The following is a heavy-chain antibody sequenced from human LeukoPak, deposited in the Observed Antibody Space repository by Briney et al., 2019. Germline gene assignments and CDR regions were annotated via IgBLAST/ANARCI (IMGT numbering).Heavy chain of an antibody. V-gene: IGHV4-59*01. J-gene: IGHJ4*02. CDR2: IYYSGST. CDR1: GGYISSYY. Sequence: SETLSLTCTVSGGYISSYYWSWIRQPPGKGLEWIGCIYYSGSTNYNPSLKSRVTISVDTSKNQFSLKLSSVTAADTAVYYCAREGVGYFDYWGQGTLVTVSS. D-gene: IGHD2-2*01. CDR3: AREGVGYFDY.